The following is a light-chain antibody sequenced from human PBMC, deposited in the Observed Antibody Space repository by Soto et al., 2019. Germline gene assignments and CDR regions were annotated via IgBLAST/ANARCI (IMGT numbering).Light chain of an antibody. CDR2: AAS. V-gene: IGKV1-9*01. Sequence: DLQLTQSPSFLSASVGDRVIITCRASQDIASYLAWYQQKPGKAPKLLIYAASTLQSGVTSRFSGSGTGTEFTLTISSLQPEDFATYYCQQIKNDPWTFGQGTKVEIK. CDR1: QDIASY. J-gene: IGKJ1*01. CDR3: QQIKNDPWT.